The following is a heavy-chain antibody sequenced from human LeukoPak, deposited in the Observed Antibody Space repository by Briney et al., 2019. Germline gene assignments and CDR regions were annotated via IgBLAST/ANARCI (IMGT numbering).Heavy chain of an antibody. CDR2: IYYSGST. CDR1: GGSISSYY. CDR3: ATLFLGAGY. Sequence: SETLSLNCTVSGGSISSYYWSWIRQPPGKGLEWIGYIYYSGSTNYNPSLKSRVTISVDTSKNQFSLKLSPVTAADTAVYYCATLFLGAGYWGQATLVTVSS. D-gene: IGHD3-3*01. V-gene: IGHV4-59*12. J-gene: IGHJ4*02.